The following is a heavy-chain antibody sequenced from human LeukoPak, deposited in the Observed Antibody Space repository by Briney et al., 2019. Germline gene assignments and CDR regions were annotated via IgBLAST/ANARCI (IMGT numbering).Heavy chain of an antibody. J-gene: IGHJ5*02. CDR2: IKSKTDGGTT. CDR3: TVLPYCSGGSYYTKWFDP. CDR1: GFTFSNAW. D-gene: IGHD2-15*01. Sequence: GGSLRLSCAASGFTFSNAWMSWVRQAPGKGLEWVGRIKSKTDGGTTDYAAPVKGRFTISRDDSKNTLYLQMNSLKTEDTAVYYCTVLPYCSGGSYYTKWFDPWGQGTLVTVSS. V-gene: IGHV3-15*01.